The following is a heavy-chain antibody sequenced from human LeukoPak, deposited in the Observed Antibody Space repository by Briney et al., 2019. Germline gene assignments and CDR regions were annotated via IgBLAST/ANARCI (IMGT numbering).Heavy chain of an antibody. D-gene: IGHD6-13*01. CDR3: ARHYRFQQLGSFDS. CDR1: GGSISSYF. V-gene: IGHV4-59*08. Sequence: SETLSLTCTVSGGSISSYFWSWIRQPPGKGREGIGYIYYSGSTKYNPSLKSRVTISVDTSKNQFSLKLISVTAADTAVYYCARHYRFQQLGSFDSWGQGTLVTVSS. J-gene: IGHJ4*02. CDR2: IYYSGST.